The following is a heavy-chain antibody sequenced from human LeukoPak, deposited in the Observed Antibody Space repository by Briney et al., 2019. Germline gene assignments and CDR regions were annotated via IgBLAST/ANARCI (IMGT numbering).Heavy chain of an antibody. CDR3: ARTSIYYDSSGYRS. CDR1: GGSFSGYQ. Sequence: SETLSLTCAVYGGSFSGYQWSWIRQPPGKGLEWIGEINHSGSTNYNPSLKSRVNISVDTSKNQFSLKLSSVAAADTAVYYCARTSIYYDSSGYRSWGQGTLVTVSS. J-gene: IGHJ5*02. D-gene: IGHD3-22*01. CDR2: INHSGST. V-gene: IGHV4-34*01.